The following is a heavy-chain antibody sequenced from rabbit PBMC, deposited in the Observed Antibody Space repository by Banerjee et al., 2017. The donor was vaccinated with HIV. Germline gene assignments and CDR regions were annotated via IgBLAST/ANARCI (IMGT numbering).Heavy chain of an antibody. D-gene: IGHD8-1*01. V-gene: IGHV1S45*01. CDR2: IYTGNGKT. J-gene: IGHJ4*01. CDR1: GFSFSSRYD. CDR3: ARDAGTGDYIDVYFDL. Sequence: QEQLEESGGGLVKPEGSLTLTCKASGFSFSSRYDMCWVRQAPGKGLEWIGGIYTGNGKTYYASWAKGRFTISKSSSTTVTLQMTSLTAADTATYFCARDAGTGDYIDVYFDLWGPGTLVTVS.